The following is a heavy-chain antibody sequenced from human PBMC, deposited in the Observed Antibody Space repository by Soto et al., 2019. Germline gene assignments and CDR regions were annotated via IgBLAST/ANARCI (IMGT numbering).Heavy chain of an antibody. V-gene: IGHV1-8*01. CDR1: GYTFTSHD. D-gene: IGHD4-17*01. J-gene: IGHJ5*02. Sequence: QVQLVQSGAEVKKPGASVKVSCKASGYTFTSHDINWVRQATGQRPEWMGWMNPNSGNTGYAQKFQGRVTMTRDTSISTAYMELSSLTSEDTAIYFCARDIDGGSGYGDYFDPWGQGTLVTVSS. CDR3: ARDIDGGSGYGDYFDP. CDR2: MNPNSGNT.